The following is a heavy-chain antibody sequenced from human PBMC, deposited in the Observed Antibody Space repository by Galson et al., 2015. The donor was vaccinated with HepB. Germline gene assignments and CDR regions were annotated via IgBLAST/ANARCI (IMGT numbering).Heavy chain of an antibody. Sequence: SLRLSCAASGFTFSSYSMNWVRQAPGKGLEWVSYISSSSSAIYYADSVKGRFTISRDNAKNSLYLQMNSLRAEDTAVYYCARTEYSSSSWYNWNDWGHFFDYWGQGTLVTVSS. J-gene: IGHJ4*02. V-gene: IGHV3-48*01. CDR1: GFTFSSYS. CDR3: ARTEYSSSSWYNWNDWGHFFDY. D-gene: IGHD6-6*01. CDR2: ISSSSSAI.